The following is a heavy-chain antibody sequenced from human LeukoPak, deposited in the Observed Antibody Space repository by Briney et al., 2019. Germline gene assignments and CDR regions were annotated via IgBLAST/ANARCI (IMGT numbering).Heavy chain of an antibody. D-gene: IGHD3-3*01. CDR2: IYYSGST. CDR1: GGSISSSSYY. CDR3: ARGRDFWSGYFTWFDP. Sequence: SETLSLTCTVSGGSISSSSYYWGWIRQPPGKGLEWIGSIYYSGSTYYNPSLKSRVTISVDTSKNQFSLKLSSVTAADTAVYYCARGRDFWSGYFTWFDPWGQGTLVTVSS. V-gene: IGHV4-39*01. J-gene: IGHJ5*02.